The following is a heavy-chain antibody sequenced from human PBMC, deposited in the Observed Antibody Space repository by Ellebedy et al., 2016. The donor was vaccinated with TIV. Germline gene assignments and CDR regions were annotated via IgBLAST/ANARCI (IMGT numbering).Heavy chain of an antibody. V-gene: IGHV3/OR16-9*01. Sequence: GESLKISCAASGLTFSDYYMSWVRQAPGKGLEWVSSIGSTSDYTSSADSMEGRFTISRDNADNSMFLQMNSLRAEDTAVYYCVTHPLTQWLRFFKSWGRGTLVTVSS. CDR2: IGSTSDYT. CDR1: GLTFSDYY. D-gene: IGHD5-12*01. CDR3: VTHPLTQWLRFFKS. J-gene: IGHJ4*02.